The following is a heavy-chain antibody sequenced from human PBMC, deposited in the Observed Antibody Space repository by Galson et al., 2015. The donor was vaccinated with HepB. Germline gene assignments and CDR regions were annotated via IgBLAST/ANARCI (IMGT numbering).Heavy chain of an antibody. CDR1: GFTFSSHG. V-gene: IGHV3-33*01. CDR3: ARDGGRGYTNGYFDY. Sequence: SPRLSCATSGFTFSSHGMHWVRQAPGKGLEWVAVIWYDDTYKYYTESVKGRFTISRDSAKNTLSLQMSSLRVEDTAVYYCARDGGRGYTNGYFDYWGRGTLVTVSS. D-gene: IGHD5-18*01. J-gene: IGHJ4*02. CDR2: IWYDDTYK.